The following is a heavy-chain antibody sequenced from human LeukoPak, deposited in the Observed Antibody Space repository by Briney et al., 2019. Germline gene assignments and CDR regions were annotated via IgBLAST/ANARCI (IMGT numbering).Heavy chain of an antibody. CDR3: AELGITMIGGV. CDR2: ISSRGSTI. V-gene: IGHV3-48*03. CDR1: GFTFSSYE. J-gene: IGHJ6*04. Sequence: GGSLGLSCAASGFTFSSYEMNWVRQAPGKGLGWVSYISSRGSTIYYADSVKGRCTLSRDNAKNSLYLQMNSLRAEDTAVYYCAELGITMIGGVWGKGTTVTVSS. D-gene: IGHD3-10*02.